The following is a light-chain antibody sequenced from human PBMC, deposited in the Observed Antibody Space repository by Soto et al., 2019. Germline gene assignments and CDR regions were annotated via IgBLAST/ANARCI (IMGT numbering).Light chain of an antibody. CDR2: AAS. V-gene: IGKV1-9*01. CDR1: QSIGRF. CDR3: QQLFDSPIT. J-gene: IGKJ5*01. Sequence: DIQMTQSPSTLSASVVDRVTITCLASQSIGRFLAWYQVKPGKAPKLLIYAASTLESGVPSRFSATVSGTEFSLTITSLQPEDFATYYCQQLFDSPITFGQGTRLEIK.